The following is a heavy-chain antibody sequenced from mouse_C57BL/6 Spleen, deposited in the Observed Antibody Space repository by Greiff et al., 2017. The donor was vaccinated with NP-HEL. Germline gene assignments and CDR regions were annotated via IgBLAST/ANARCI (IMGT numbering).Heavy chain of an antibody. CDR2: IYPGGGYT. Sequence: QVQLKESGAELVRPGTSVKMSCKASGYTFTNYWIGWAKQRPGHGLEWIGDIYPGGGYTNYNEKFKGKATLTADKSSSTAYMQFSSLTSEDSAIYYCARMGDHYAMDYWGQGTSVTVSS. V-gene: IGHV1-63*01. CDR1: GYTFTNYW. CDR3: ARMGDHYAMDY. J-gene: IGHJ4*01. D-gene: IGHD3-3*01.